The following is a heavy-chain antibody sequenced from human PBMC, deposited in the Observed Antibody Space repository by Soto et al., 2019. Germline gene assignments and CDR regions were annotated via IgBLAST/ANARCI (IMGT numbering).Heavy chain of an antibody. Sequence: QVQLVQSGAEVKKPGASVKVSCKPSGYTFTSYGITWVRQAPGQGLEWMGWISAYNGNTNYAQKFQGRVTMTTDTYTSTAYMELRSLGSDDTAVYDCASGWFGEFVYQFDYWGQGTLVTVSS. CDR3: ASGWFGEFVYQFDY. V-gene: IGHV1-18*01. J-gene: IGHJ4*02. CDR1: GYTFTSYG. D-gene: IGHD3-10*01. CDR2: ISAYNGNT.